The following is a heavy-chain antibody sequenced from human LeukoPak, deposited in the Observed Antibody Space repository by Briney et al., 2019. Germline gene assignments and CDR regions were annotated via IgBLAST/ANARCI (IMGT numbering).Heavy chain of an antibody. J-gene: IGHJ3*02. Sequence: GGSLGLSCAASGFTVSSNYMTWVRQAPGKGLEWVSVIGGRGDSIYYADSVKGRFTISRDNSKNTLYLQMNSLRAEDTAEYYCARAEYYYDRIGDSGAFDIWGQGTMVTVSS. D-gene: IGHD3-22*01. V-gene: IGHV3-53*01. CDR1: GFTVSSNY. CDR2: IGGRGDSI. CDR3: ARAEYYYDRIGDSGAFDI.